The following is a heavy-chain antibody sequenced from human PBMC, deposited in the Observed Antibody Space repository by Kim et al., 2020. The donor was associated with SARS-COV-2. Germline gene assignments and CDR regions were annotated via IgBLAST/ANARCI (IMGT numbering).Heavy chain of an antibody. Sequence: DSLRRRFTISRDKSKNTLYLQMNSLRAEDTAVYYCATRITMVRGGVKIDYWGQGTLVTVSS. D-gene: IGHD3-10*01. CDR3: ATRITMVRGGVKIDY. J-gene: IGHJ4*02. V-gene: IGHV3-23*01.